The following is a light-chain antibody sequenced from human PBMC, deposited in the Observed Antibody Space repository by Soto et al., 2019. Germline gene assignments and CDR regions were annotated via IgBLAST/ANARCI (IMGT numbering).Light chain of an antibody. Sequence: QSALTQPPSVSAAPGQKVTISCSGSTSNIGNNYVSWYQQLPGTAPKLLIYDNNKRPSGIPDRFSASKSATSATLGITGLQTGDEADYYCGTWDTSLSGGGVFGGGTKLTVL. CDR2: DNN. CDR1: TSNIGNNY. V-gene: IGLV1-51*01. CDR3: GTWDTSLSGGGV. J-gene: IGLJ2*01.